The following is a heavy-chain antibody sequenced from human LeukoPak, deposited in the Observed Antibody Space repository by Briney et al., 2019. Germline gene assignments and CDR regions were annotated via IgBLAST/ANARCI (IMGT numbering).Heavy chain of an antibody. CDR2: INPNSGGT. CDR3: ARLIVRGVSYPHAFDI. Sequence: ASVKVSCKASGYTFTGYYMHWVRQAPGQGLEWMGWINPNSGGTNYAQKFQGRVTMTRDTSISTAYMELSRLRSDDTAVYYCARLIVRGVSYPHAFDIWGQGTMVTVSS. J-gene: IGHJ3*02. D-gene: IGHD3-10*02. V-gene: IGHV1-2*02. CDR1: GYTFTGYY.